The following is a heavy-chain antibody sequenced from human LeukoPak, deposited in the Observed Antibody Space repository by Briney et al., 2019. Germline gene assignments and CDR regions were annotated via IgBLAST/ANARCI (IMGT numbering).Heavy chain of an antibody. D-gene: IGHD3-16*02. V-gene: IGHV1-24*01. Sequence: GASAKVSCKVSGKSLTRVSIHWVRQSPGKGLEWMGGLDPEHGGRLYAQTFQGRVTMTEDASTDTAYMELNRLRSEDTAVYYCATATIIWGSYRSWLDTWGQGTLVTVSS. CDR2: LDPEHGGR. J-gene: IGHJ5*02. CDR1: GKSLTRVS. CDR3: ATATIIWGSYRSWLDT.